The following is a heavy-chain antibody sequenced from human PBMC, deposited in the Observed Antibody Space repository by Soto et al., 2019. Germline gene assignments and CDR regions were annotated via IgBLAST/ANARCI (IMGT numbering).Heavy chain of an antibody. CDR3: ARDSHLVVVAV. J-gene: IGHJ4*02. CDR2: ITATASSYI. V-gene: IGHV3-21*01. CDR1: GFRFSDFA. Sequence: GGSLRLSCAASGFRFSDFAMTWVRQAPGRGLEWVSAITATASSYIYYADSVKGRFTISRDNAKNSLYLQMNSLRAEDTAVYYCARDSHLVVVAVWGQGTLVTVSS. D-gene: IGHD2-15*01.